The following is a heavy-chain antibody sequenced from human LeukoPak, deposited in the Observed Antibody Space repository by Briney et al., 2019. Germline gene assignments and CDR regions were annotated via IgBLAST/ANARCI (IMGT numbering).Heavy chain of an antibody. V-gene: IGHV3-23*01. J-gene: IGHJ4*02. CDR2: ISGSGAST. Sequence: ETLSLTCAVSGGSISNSNWWSWVRQAPGKGLEWISGISGSGASTYYADSVKGRFTISRDDSRNTLYLQMNSLRGDDTAVYYCAKDVGKWESLHFFDYWGQGTLVTVSS. CDR3: AKDVGKWESLHFFDY. D-gene: IGHD1-26*01. CDR1: GGSISNSN.